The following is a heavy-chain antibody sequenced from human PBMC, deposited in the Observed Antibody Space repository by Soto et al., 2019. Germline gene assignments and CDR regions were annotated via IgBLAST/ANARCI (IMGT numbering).Heavy chain of an antibody. J-gene: IGHJ6*02. CDR2: ISSSSSTI. CDR1: GFTFSSYS. V-gene: IGHV3-48*02. Sequence: EVQLVEYGGGLVQPGGSLRLSCAASGFTFSSYSMNWVRQAPGKGLEWVSYISSSSSTIYYADSVKGRFTISRDNAKNSLDLQMNSLRDEDTAVYYCARDLDYDFWSGYPAYGMDVWGQGTTVTVSS. D-gene: IGHD3-3*01. CDR3: ARDLDYDFWSGYPAYGMDV.